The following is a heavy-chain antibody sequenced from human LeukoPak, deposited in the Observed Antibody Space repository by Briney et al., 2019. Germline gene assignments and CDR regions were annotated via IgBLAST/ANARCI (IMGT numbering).Heavy chain of an antibody. CDR2: IFYSGST. V-gene: IGHV4-39*07. J-gene: IGHJ4*02. Sequence: PSETLSLTCTVSGGSISTSNYYWGWIRQPPGKGLEWIGNIFYSGSTYYSPSLKRRVTISLDTSRNQFSLRLSSVTAADTAVYYCARRTFGGVIAYWGQGTLVTVSS. D-gene: IGHD3-16*02. CDR3: ARRTFGGVIAY. CDR1: GGSISTSNYY.